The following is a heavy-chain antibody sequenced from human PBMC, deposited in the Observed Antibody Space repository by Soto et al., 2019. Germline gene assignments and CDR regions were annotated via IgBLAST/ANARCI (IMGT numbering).Heavy chain of an antibody. CDR2: FDPEDGET. Sequence: GASVKVSCKVSGYTLTELSMHWVRQAPGKGLEWMGGFDPEDGETIYAQKFQGRVTMTEDTSTDTAYMELSSLRSEDTALFFCATGPHGDHRAVLAYRGRGTLVPVSA. V-gene: IGHV1-24*01. D-gene: IGHD4-17*01. J-gene: IGHJ1*01. CDR3: ATGPHGDHRAVLAY. CDR1: GYTLTELS.